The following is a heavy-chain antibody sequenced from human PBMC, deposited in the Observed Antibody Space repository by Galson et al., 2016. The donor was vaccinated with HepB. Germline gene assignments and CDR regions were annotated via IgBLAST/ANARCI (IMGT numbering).Heavy chain of an antibody. J-gene: IGHJ6*03. CDR3: ARHNYYLYYMDV. V-gene: IGHV3-53*01. CDR1: GFAVSSNY. CDR2: IYSDSST. Sequence: SLRLSCAASGFAVSSNYLSWVRQAPGKGLEWVSVIYSDSSTYYADSVKGRFTISRDNSKNTVFLQMHSLRTEDTAVYYCARHNYYLYYMDVWGKGTTVTVSS.